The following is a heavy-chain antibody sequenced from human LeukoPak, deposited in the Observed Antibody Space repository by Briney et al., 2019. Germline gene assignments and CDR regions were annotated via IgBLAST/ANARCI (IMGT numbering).Heavy chain of an antibody. CDR3: ARELITFSEYYYYGMDV. CDR1: GFTFNNYG. Sequence: QPGRSLRLSCAASGFTFNNYGFHWVRQAPGKGLEWVALIRYDGSNKYYADSVQGRFTISRDNSKNTVYLQMNSLRAEDTAVYYCARELITFSEYYYYGMDVWGQGTTVTVSS. J-gene: IGHJ6*02. V-gene: IGHV3-30*02. CDR2: IRYDGSNK. D-gene: IGHD3-3*02.